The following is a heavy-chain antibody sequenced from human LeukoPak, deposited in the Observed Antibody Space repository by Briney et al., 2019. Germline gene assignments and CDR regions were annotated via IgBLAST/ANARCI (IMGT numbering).Heavy chain of an antibody. J-gene: IGHJ4*02. D-gene: IGHD5-18*01. CDR3: AKGEADTAMVTQDY. V-gene: IGHV3-23*01. CDR2: ISGSGGST. CDR1: GFTFSSYA. Sequence: GGSLRLSCAASGFTFSSYAMSWVRQDPGKGLEWVSAISGSGGSTYYADSVKGRFTISRDNSKNTLYLQMNSLRAEDTAVYYCAKGEADTAMVTQDYWGQGTLVTVSS.